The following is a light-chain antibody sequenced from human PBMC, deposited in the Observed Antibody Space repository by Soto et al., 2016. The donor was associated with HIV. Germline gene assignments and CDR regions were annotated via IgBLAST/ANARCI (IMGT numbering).Light chain of an antibody. CDR3: QVWDRSNDHVV. J-gene: IGLJ2*01. Sequence: SYELTQPPSVSVAPGQTARITCEGDNIGSKSVHWYQQRPGQAPVLVVFDDSDRPSHIPDRFSGSKSGNTATLAISRVEAGDEADYYCQVWDRSNDHVVFGGGTQLTVL. V-gene: IGLV3-21*02. CDR2: DDS. CDR1: NIGSKS.